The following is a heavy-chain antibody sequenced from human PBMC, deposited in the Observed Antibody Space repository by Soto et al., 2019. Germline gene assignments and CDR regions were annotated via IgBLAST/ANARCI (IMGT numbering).Heavy chain of an antibody. J-gene: IGHJ1*01. Sequence: EVQLLESGGDLVQPGGSLRLSCAASGFSLQNYAVGWVRQAPGKGLEWVSTFRGSDGATYYADSVKGRFTISRDNSKNTVYLQMSSLRAEDTAVYFCAKDYDYGFYHHWGQGTLVTVSS. CDR2: FRGSDGAT. D-gene: IGHD4-17*01. V-gene: IGHV3-23*01. CDR1: GFSLQNYA. CDR3: AKDYDYGFYHH.